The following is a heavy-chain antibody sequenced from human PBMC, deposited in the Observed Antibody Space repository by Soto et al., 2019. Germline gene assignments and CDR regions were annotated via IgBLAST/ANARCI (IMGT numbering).Heavy chain of an antibody. CDR2: IYYSGST. D-gene: IGHD2-8*01. CDR3: ARAVPFTNGYFHFDY. V-gene: IGHV4-31*03. Sequence: QVQLQESGPGLVKPSQTLSLTCTVSGGSISSGGYYWSWIRQDPEKGLEWIGYIYYSGSTYYNPSLKSRVTISVDTSKNQFSLKLSSVTAADTAVYYCARAVPFTNGYFHFDYWGQGALVTVSS. J-gene: IGHJ4*02. CDR1: GGSISSGGYY.